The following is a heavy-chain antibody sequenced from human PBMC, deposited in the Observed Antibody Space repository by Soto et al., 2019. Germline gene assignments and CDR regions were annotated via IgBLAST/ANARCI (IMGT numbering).Heavy chain of an antibody. CDR2: IKSKSDGGTT. D-gene: IGHD4-4*01. CDR1: GFTFSNAW. V-gene: IGHV3-15*07. CDR3: TTDRATEDYYYYYGMDV. J-gene: IGHJ6*02. Sequence: GGSLRLSCAASGFTFSNAWMNWVRQAPGKGLEWVGRIKSKSDGGTTDHAAPVKGRFSISRDDSKNTLYLQMNSLKTEDTAVYYCTTDRATEDYYYYYGMDVWGQGTTVTVSS.